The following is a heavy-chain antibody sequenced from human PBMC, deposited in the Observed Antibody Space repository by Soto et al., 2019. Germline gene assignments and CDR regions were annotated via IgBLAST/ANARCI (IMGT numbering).Heavy chain of an antibody. Sequence: QVHLVQSGAEVKEPGASVKLTCQTPANTLSNHYMHWVRQAPGQGLEWMGFIRHIGGSTAFAPKFQGRIAMTRDTYTSTIYLELTSLRSEDTAIYYCIIDKGAFDQWGQGTLVTVSS. V-gene: IGHV1-46*03. CDR3: IIDKGAFDQ. CDR1: ANTLSNHY. CDR2: IRHIGGST. J-gene: IGHJ4*02.